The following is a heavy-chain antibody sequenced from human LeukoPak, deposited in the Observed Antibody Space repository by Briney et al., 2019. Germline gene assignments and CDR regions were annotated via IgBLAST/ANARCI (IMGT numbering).Heavy chain of an antibody. V-gene: IGHV4-34*01. CDR1: GGSLSGYY. Sequence: SETLSLTCAVYGGSLSGYYWSWIRQPPGKGLEWIGEINHSGSTNYNPSLKSRVTISVDTSKNQFSLKLSSVTAADTAVYYCARPRGSRWARCGYYYYGMDVWGQGTTVTVSS. J-gene: IGHJ6*02. CDR3: ARPRGSRWARCGYYYYGMDV. CDR2: INHSGST. D-gene: IGHD6-13*01.